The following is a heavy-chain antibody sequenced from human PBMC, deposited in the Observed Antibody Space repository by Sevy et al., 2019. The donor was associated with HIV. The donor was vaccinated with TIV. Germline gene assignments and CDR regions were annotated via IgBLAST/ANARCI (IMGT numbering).Heavy chain of an antibody. CDR3: ANDQCTVTRDYFDY. D-gene: IGHD4-17*01. V-gene: IGHV3-23*01. J-gene: IGHJ4*02. Sequence: GGSLRLSCAASGFSFSSFAMGWVRQAPGKGLEWVSAIGGGGGGTFYADSVKGRFTISRDNSKNILYLQLNSLRDEDTAVYYCANDQCTVTRDYFDYWGQGTLVTVSS. CDR2: IGGGGGGT. CDR1: GFSFSSFA.